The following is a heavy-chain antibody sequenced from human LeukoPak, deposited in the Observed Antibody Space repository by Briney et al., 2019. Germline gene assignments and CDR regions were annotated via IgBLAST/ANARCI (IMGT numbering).Heavy chain of an antibody. D-gene: IGHD5-18*01. CDR3: ARRGYSYGYGWYFDL. V-gene: IGHV4-34*01. J-gene: IGHJ2*01. Sequence: SETLSLTCAVYGGSFSGYYWSWIRQPPGKGLERIGEINHSGSTNYNPSLKSRVTISVDTSKNQFSLKLSSVTAADTAVYYCARRGYSYGYGWYFDLWGRGTLVTVSS. CDR1: GGSFSGYY. CDR2: INHSGST.